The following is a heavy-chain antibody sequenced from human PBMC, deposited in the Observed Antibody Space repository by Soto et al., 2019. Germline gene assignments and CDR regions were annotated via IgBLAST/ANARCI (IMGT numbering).Heavy chain of an antibody. J-gene: IGHJ4*02. V-gene: IGHV1-3*01. D-gene: IGHD6-13*01. CDR3: ARATKAKQKLVTYYFDY. CDR1: GYTFTSYA. Sequence: ASVKVSCKASGYTFTSYAMHWVRQAPGQRLEWMGWINAGNGNTKYSQKFQGRVTITRDTSASTAYMELSSLRSEDTAVYYCARATKAKQKLVTYYFDYWGQGTLVTLSS. CDR2: INAGNGNT.